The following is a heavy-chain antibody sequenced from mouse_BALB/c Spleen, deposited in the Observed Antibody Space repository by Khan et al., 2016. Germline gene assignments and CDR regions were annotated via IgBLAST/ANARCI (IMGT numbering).Heavy chain of an antibody. CDR2: IYPGDGDT. V-gene: IGHV1-87*01. D-gene: IGHD2-1*01. J-gene: IGHJ3*01. CDR3: ARGGYGNYVFAY. Sequence: QVQLQQPGAELARPGASVKLSCKASGYTFTSYWMQWVKQRPGQGLQWIGTIYPGDGDTRYTQKFKGKATLTADKSSSTAYMQLSSLASEDSAVXCCARGGYGNYVFAYWGQGTLVTVSA. CDR1: GYTFTSYW.